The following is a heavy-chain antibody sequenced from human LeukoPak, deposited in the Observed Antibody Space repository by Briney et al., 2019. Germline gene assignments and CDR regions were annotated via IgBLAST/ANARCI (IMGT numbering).Heavy chain of an antibody. V-gene: IGHV3-21*01. D-gene: IGHD6-13*01. CDR2: ISSSSSYI. CDR1: GFTFSSYS. CDR3: ARVVAAAGTCDY. Sequence: PGGSLRLSCAASGFTFSSYSMNWVRQAPGKGLEWVSSISSSSSYIYYADSVKGRFTISRDNAENSLYLQMNSLRAEDTAVYYCARVVAAAGTCDYWGQGTLVTVSS. J-gene: IGHJ4*02.